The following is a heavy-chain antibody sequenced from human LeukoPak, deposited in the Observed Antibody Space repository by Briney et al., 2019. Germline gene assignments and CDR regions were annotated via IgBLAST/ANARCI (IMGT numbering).Heavy chain of an antibody. J-gene: IGHJ6*03. CDR2: IYYTGST. CDR3: ARRSGVSNTCYHMDV. Sequence: SETLSLTCTVSGGSVNSYYWSWIRQPPGEGLEWIGYIYYTGSTSYNPSLKSRVTMSVDTSKNQLSLKVSSVTAADTDVYYCARRSGVSNTCYHMDVWVKVTTVTVSS. V-gene: IGHV4-59*02. CDR1: GGSVNSYY. D-gene: IGHD2-2*01.